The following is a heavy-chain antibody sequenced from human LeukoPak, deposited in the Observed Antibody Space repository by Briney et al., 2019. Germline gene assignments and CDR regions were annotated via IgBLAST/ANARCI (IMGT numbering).Heavy chain of an antibody. CDR2: ISGSGGST. Sequence: GGSLRLSCAASGFTFSSYAMSWVRQAPGKGLEWVSAISGSGGSTYYADSVKGRFTISRDNSKNTLYLQMNSLRAEDTAVYYCATPRDLGVSSEVDYFDYWGQGTLVTVSS. CDR3: ATPRDLGVSSEVDYFDY. D-gene: IGHD5/OR15-5a*01. J-gene: IGHJ4*02. V-gene: IGHV3-23*01. CDR1: GFTFSSYA.